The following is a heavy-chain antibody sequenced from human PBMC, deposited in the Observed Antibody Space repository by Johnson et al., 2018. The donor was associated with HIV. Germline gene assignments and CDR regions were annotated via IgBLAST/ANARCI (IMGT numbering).Heavy chain of an antibody. J-gene: IGHJ3*02. V-gene: IGHV3-20*04. CDR1: GFTFDDHD. CDR2: INWNGGST. D-gene: IGHD3-10*01. CDR3: AKDQERLLWFGTGGI. Sequence: VQLVESGGGVERPGESLRLSCTASGFTFDDHDMSWVRQLPGKGLEWVSGINWNGGSTGYAGSVKGRFTISRDNAKNSLYLEMNSLRVEDTALYYCAKDQERLLWFGTGGIWGQGTMVTVSS.